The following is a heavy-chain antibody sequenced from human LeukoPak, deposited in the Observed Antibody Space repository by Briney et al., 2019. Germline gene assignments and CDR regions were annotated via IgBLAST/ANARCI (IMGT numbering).Heavy chain of an antibody. CDR3: AKEGELLYLSKRADY. CDR1: GFTFSSYG. Sequence: GRSLRLSCAASGFTFSSYGMHWVRKAPGKGLEWVAVIWYDGSNEYYADSVKGRFTISRDNSKNTLYLQMNILRDEDTVVYYCAKEGELLYLSKRADYWGQGTLVTVSS. J-gene: IGHJ4*02. D-gene: IGHD3-10*01. V-gene: IGHV3-33*06. CDR2: IWYDGSNE.